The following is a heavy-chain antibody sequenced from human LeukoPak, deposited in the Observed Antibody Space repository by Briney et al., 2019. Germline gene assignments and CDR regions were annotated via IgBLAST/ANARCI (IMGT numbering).Heavy chain of an antibody. CDR3: TGGTTVTTLDY. D-gene: IGHD4-17*01. CDR2: TRSKAGSYAT. CDR1: GFTFSGSA. V-gene: IGHV3-73*01. Sequence: PGGSLRLSCVASGFTFSGSAMHWVRQASGKGLEWVARTRSKAGSYATEYAASVKGRFTISREDSKNTAYLQMNSLKTEDTAVYYCTGGTTVTTLDYWGQGTLVTVSS. J-gene: IGHJ4*02.